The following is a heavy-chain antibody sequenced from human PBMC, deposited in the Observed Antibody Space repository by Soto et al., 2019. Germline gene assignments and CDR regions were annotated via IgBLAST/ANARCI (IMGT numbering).Heavy chain of an antibody. CDR1: GFTFSSDW. J-gene: IGHJ6*02. V-gene: IGHV3-74*01. D-gene: IGHD6-6*01. Sequence: EVQLVESGGGLVQPGGSLRLSCAASGFTFSSDWMHWVRQAPGKGLVWVSRIDSDGSSTTYADSVKGRFTISRDNAKNTLYLQMHRLRAEDTAVYYCARYSRASAGYYFGMDVWGQGTTVTVSS. CDR3: ARYSRASAGYYFGMDV. CDR2: IDSDGSST.